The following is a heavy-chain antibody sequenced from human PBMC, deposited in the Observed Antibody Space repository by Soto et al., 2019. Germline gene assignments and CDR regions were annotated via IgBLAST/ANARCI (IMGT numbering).Heavy chain of an antibody. Sequence: QVQLQESGPGLVKPSQTLSLTCTVSSGSISSGDYYWSWIRQHPGRGLEWIGFIYHKGITFYHPSLNNRAAISLDTSKKQFSLELDSVTAADTDVYFCTRGELWWDSWGQGILVTVSS. CDR1: SGSISSGDYY. D-gene: IGHD2-21*01. CDR3: TRGELWWDS. J-gene: IGHJ4*02. V-gene: IGHV4-31*03. CDR2: IYHKGIT.